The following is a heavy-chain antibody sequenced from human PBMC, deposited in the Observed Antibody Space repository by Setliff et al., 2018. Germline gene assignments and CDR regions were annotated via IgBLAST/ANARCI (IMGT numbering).Heavy chain of an antibody. CDR2: IHPSNSDT. CDR3: ARNRVTLYDAFDI. D-gene: IGHD2-21*02. Sequence: GESLKISCKGSGYSFTDYWIGWVRQMPGEGLEWMGIIHPSNSDTVYSPSFQGQVTISADRSITTAYLQWSSLKASDTAIYYCARNRVTLYDAFDIWGQGTMVTVSS. V-gene: IGHV5-51*01. J-gene: IGHJ3*02. CDR1: GYSFTDYW.